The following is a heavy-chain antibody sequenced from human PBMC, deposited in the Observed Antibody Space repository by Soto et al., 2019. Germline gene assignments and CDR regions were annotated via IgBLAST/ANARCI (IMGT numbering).Heavy chain of an antibody. CDR3: ARADDYGDYVRKGWFDP. CDR1: GGSFSGYY. Sequence: QVQLQQWGAGLLKPSETLSLTCAVYGGSFSGYYWSWIRQPPGKGLEWIGEINHSGSTNYNPSLKSRVTISVDTSKNQFSLKLSSVTAADTAVYYCARADDYGDYVRKGWFDPWGQGTLVTVSS. D-gene: IGHD4-17*01. CDR2: INHSGST. J-gene: IGHJ5*02. V-gene: IGHV4-34*01.